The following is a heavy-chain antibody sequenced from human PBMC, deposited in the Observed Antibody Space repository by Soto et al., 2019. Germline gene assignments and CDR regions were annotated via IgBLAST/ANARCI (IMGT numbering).Heavy chain of an antibody. J-gene: IGHJ6*02. V-gene: IGHV4-34*01. D-gene: IGHD1-20*01. CDR1: GGSFSSYY. Sequence: PSETLSLTCAVYGGSFSSYYWSWIRQPPGKGLEWIGEINHSGSTNYNPSLKSRVTISVDTSRNQCSLKLSSVTAADTAVYYCARRAHITGTSGYYYGMDVWGQGTTVTVSS. CDR2: INHSGST. CDR3: ARRAHITGTSGYYYGMDV.